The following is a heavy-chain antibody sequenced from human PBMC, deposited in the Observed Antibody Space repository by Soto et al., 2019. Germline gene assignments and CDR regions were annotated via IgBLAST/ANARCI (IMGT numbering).Heavy chain of an antibody. V-gene: IGHV5-10-1*01. Sequence: PVDSLKVSFKFCGYRFTSYLIIFVLQMPGKGLDCMGRIDPSDSYTNYSPSFQGHVTISADKSISTAYLQWSSLKASETAMYYCERRSPWSSSWHSEAYYYSGLDVWGQGTTVTVS. CDR2: IDPSDSYT. CDR1: GYRFTSYL. D-gene: IGHD6-13*01. J-gene: IGHJ6*01. CDR3: ERRSPWSSSWHSEAYYYSGLDV.